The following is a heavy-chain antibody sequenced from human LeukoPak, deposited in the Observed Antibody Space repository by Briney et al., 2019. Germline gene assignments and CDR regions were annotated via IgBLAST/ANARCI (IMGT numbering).Heavy chain of an antibody. Sequence: GGSLILSCACPGFPFSSYSMNWVRPAPGKGLEGVSYIISSCYTIDYADSVKGRFTLSRDNAKNSLYLQMNSLRAEDTAVYYCARDPPEYSSSWSEYYFDYWGQGTLVTVSS. CDR2: IISSCYTI. V-gene: IGHV3-48*04. J-gene: IGHJ4*02. CDR3: ARDPPEYSSSWSEYYFDY. D-gene: IGHD6-13*01. CDR1: GFPFSSYS.